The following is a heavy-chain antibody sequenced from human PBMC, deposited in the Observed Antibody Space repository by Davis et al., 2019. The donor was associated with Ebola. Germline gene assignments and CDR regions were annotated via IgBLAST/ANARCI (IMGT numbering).Heavy chain of an antibody. CDR3: AKSGLSFGVVKYHYGMDV. J-gene: IGHJ6*04. CDR1: GFTFSSYA. V-gene: IGHV3-23*01. D-gene: IGHD3-3*01. CDR2: ISGSGGST. Sequence: GGSLRLSCAASGFTFSSYAMSWVRQAPGKGLEWVSAISGSGGSTYYADSVKGRFTISRDNSKNTLYLQMNSLRVEDTAVYYCAKSGLSFGVVKYHYGMDVWGKGTTVIVSS.